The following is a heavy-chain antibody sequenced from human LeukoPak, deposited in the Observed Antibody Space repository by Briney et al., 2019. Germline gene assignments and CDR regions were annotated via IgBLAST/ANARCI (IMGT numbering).Heavy chain of an antibody. CDR3: ARAPRYSGSYYPFDY. CDR1: GFTFSSYW. D-gene: IGHD1-26*01. V-gene: IGHV3-74*01. J-gene: IGHJ4*02. Sequence: GGSLRLSCAASGFTFSSYWMHWVRQAPGKGLVWVSRINSDGSSTSYADSVKGRFTISRDNAKNTLYLQMNSLRAEDTAVYYCARAPRYSGSYYPFDYWGQGTLVTGSS. CDR2: INSDGSST.